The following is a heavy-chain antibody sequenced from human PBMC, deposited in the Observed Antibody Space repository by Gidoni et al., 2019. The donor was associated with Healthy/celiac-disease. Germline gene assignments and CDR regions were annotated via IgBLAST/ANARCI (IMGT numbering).Heavy chain of an antibody. CDR2: ISWDGGST. Sequence: EVQLVESGGVVVQPGGSLRLSCAASGFTFDDYTMHWVRQAPGKGLEWVSLISWDGGSTYYADSVKGRFTISRDNSKNSLYLQMNSLRTEDTALYYCAKETGTTSYFDLWGRGTLVTVSS. D-gene: IGHD1-1*01. CDR3: AKETGTTSYFDL. CDR1: GFTFDDYT. J-gene: IGHJ2*01. V-gene: IGHV3-43*01.